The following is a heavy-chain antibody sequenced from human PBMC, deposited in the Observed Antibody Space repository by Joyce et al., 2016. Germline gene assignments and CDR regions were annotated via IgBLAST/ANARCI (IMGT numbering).Heavy chain of an antibody. CDR1: GLTLSNYG. CDR3: AKILTATYSSGWFLDY. J-gene: IGHJ4*02. Sequence: QVQLVESGGGVVQPGRSLRLSCAASGLTLSNYGVHWVRQAPCKGLEWVAVISYDGIYKYYADSVKGRFTISRENSKNTVFLEMNSLRTEDTAVYYCAKILTATYSSGWFLDYWGQGTLVTVSS. V-gene: IGHV3-30*18. CDR2: ISYDGIYK. D-gene: IGHD6-25*01.